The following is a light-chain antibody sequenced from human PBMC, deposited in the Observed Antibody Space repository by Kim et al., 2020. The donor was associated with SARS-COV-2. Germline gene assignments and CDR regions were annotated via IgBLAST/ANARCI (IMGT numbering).Light chain of an antibody. CDR2: SAS. Sequence: VSQGERATLACRAIQTIGISLAWYQQTPGQAPRILIHSASTRATGVAARFSGSGSGTEFTLTISSLQSEDFAAYYCQHYHTWPRTFGPGTKVDIK. J-gene: IGKJ3*01. V-gene: IGKV3-15*01. CDR3: QHYHTWPRT. CDR1: QTIGIS.